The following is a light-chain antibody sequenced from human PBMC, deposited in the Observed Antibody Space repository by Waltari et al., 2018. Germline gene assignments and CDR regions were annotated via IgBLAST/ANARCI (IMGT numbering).Light chain of an antibody. CDR1: SSDVGFYNR. CDR3: SSYTDSSTYV. CDR2: EVN. V-gene: IGLV2-18*02. Sequence: QSALTQPPSVSGSRGQSVSISCTGTSSDVGFYNRVSWYQQPPGTAPKLMIFEVNKRPSGVPDRFSGSKSGNTASLTISGLQAEDEAHYYCSSYTDSSTYVFGTGTKVTVL. J-gene: IGLJ1*01.